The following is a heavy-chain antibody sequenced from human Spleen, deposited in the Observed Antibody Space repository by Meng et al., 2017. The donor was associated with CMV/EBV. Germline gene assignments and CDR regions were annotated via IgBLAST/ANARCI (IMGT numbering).Heavy chain of an antibody. J-gene: IGHJ4*02. CDR3: ARGLGRDGYNYAY. Sequence: SVKVSCKVSGYTLTELSMHWVRQAPGQGLEWMGRIIPILGIANYAQKFKGRVTITADKSTSTAYMELSSLRSEDTAVYYCARGLGRDGYNYAYWGQGTLVTVSS. D-gene: IGHD5-24*01. CDR2: IIPILGIA. V-gene: IGHV1-69*04. CDR1: GYTLTELS.